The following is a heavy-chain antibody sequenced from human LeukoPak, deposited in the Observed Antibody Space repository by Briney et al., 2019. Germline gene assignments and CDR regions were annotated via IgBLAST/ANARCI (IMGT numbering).Heavy chain of an antibody. CDR1: GFTFSSYE. D-gene: IGHD3-3*02. V-gene: IGHV3-21*01. CDR3: ASSHFSERFDY. J-gene: IGHJ4*02. CDR2: ISSSGSYI. Sequence: GGSLRLSCAASGFTFSSYEMNWVRQAPGKGLEWVSSISSSGSYIYYADSVKGRFTISRDNAKDSLYLQMDSLRAEDTAVYFCASSHFSERFDYWGQGALVTVSS.